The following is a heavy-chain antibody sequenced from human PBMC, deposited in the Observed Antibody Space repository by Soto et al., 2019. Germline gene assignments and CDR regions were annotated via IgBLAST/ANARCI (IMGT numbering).Heavy chain of an antibody. CDR2: IYSGGGT. Sequence: EVRLVQTGGALIQPGGSLRLSCAVSGFSVRDNYMFWVRQAPGKGLEWVSLIYSGGGTDYADSVQGRFTISRDNSKNTLFLQMNSLRVEDTAVYYCASKADSAGDGDFWGQGTLVTVSS. CDR3: ASKADSAGDGDF. D-gene: IGHD2-21*01. J-gene: IGHJ4*02. V-gene: IGHV3-53*02. CDR1: GFSVRDNY.